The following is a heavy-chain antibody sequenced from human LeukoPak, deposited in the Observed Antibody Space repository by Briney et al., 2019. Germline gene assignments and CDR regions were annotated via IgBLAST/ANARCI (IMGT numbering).Heavy chain of an antibody. CDR2: ISSSSSYI. Sequence: PGGSLRLSCAAPGFTFSSYSMNWVRQAPGKGLEWVSSISSSSSYIYYADSVKGRFTIYRDNAKNSLYLQMNSLRAEDTAVYYCARAMYSGSYSGAFDIWGQGTMVTVSS. J-gene: IGHJ3*02. V-gene: IGHV3-21*01. D-gene: IGHD1-26*01. CDR3: ARAMYSGSYSGAFDI. CDR1: GFTFSSYS.